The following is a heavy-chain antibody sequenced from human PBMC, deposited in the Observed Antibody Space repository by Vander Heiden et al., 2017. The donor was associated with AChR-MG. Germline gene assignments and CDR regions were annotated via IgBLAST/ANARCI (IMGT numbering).Heavy chain of an antibody. J-gene: IGHJ4*02. CDR1: ASTFSSDD. Sequence: EVQLVESGGGLVKPGGSLRLSCAASASTFSSDDMSWVRQAPGMGLEWVSAIHRYDTTHYANSVKGRFTISRDSAKNSLYLQMNSLRAEDTAVYYCATLVWSGEFRSWGQGTLVTVSS. V-gene: IGHV3-21*01. CDR3: ATLVWSGEFRS. D-gene: IGHD3-10*01. CDR2: IHRYDTT.